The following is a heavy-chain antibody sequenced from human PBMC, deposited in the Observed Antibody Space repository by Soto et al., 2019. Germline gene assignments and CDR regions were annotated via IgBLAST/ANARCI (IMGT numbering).Heavy chain of an antibody. CDR1: GFTFSNNA. D-gene: IGHD3-3*01. CDR2: ISYDASEI. CDR3: AIARVADSSLDH. J-gene: IGHJ4*01. V-gene: IGHV3-30*01. Sequence: GWSLRLSCVGSGFTFSNNAMHWVRQAPGKGLEWGAFISYDASEIFYADSVKVRFTIYRDNPANTLFLHMNSPRADDTAVYYCAIARVADSSLDHWGQGILVTASS.